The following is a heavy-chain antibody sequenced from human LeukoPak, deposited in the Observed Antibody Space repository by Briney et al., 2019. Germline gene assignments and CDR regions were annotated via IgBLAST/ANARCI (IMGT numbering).Heavy chain of an antibody. CDR1: GYTFTSYG. Sequence: ASVKVSCKASGYTFTSYGISWVRQAPGQGLEWMGIINPSGGSTSYAQKFQGRVTMTRDTSTSTVYMGLSSLRSEDTAVYYCARDSSGIRGDYDYYGMDVWGQGTTVTVS. CDR3: ARDSSGIRGDYDYYGMDV. D-gene: IGHD6-13*01. CDR2: INPSGGST. V-gene: IGHV1-46*01. J-gene: IGHJ6*02.